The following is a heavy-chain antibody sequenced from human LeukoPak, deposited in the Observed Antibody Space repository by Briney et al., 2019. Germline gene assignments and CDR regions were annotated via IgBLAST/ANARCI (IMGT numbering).Heavy chain of an antibody. CDR1: GFTFSSYG. J-gene: IGHJ6*02. Sequence: GGSLRLSCAASGFTFSSYGMNWVRQAPGKGLEWVAVISYDGSNKYYADSVKGRFTISRDNSKNTLYLQMNSLRAEDTAVYYCAKVQRAVAGTPWSYYYYYYGMDVWGQGTTVTVSS. V-gene: IGHV3-30*18. D-gene: IGHD6-19*01. CDR2: ISYDGSNK. CDR3: AKVQRAVAGTPWSYYYYYYGMDV.